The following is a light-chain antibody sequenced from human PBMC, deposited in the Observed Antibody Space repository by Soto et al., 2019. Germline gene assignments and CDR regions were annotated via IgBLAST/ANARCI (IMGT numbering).Light chain of an antibody. CDR1: QSVFYSSNNKHY. J-gene: IGKJ4*01. V-gene: IGKV4-1*01. Sequence: DIVMTQSPDSLAVSLGERATINCKSSQSVFYSSNNKHYLAWYQQKPGQPPKLLIYWASTRESGVPDRFSGRGSGTDFTLTISSLQAEDVAVYYCQQYYSTPLTFGGGTKVEIK. CDR3: QQYYSTPLT. CDR2: WAS.